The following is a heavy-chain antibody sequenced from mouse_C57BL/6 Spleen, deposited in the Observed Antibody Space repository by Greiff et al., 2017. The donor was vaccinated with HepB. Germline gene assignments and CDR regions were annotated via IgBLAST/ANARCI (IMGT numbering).Heavy chain of an antibody. CDR1: GFSLTSYG. CDR3: ARWEGYFDY. V-gene: IGHV2-2*01. D-gene: IGHD4-1*01. CDR2: IWSGGST. J-gene: IGHJ2*01. Sequence: VMLVESGPGLVQPSQSLSITCTVSGFSLTSYGVHWVRQSPGKGLEWLGVIWSGGSTDYNAAFISRLSISKDNSKSQVFFKMNSLQADDTAIYYCARWEGYFDYWGQGTTLTVSS.